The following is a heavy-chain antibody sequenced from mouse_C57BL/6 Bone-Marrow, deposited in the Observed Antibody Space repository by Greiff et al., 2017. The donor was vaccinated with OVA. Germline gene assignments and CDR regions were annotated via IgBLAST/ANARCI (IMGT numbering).Heavy chain of an antibody. Sequence: QVQLQQPGPELVKPGASVKLSCKASGYTFTSYWMHWVKQRPGPGLAWIGNINPSNGGPNYNEKFKSKATLTVDKSSSTAYMQLSSLTSEDSAVYYCARDGITTVVATDYWGQGTTLTVSS. CDR3: ARDGITTVVATDY. V-gene: IGHV1-53*01. CDR2: INPSNGGP. CDR1: GYTFTSYW. J-gene: IGHJ2*01. D-gene: IGHD1-1*01.